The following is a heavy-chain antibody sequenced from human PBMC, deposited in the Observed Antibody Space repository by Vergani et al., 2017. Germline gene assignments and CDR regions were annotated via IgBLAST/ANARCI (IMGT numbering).Heavy chain of an antibody. CDR2: IYYSGST. CDR1: GGSLSSYY. J-gene: IGHJ5*02. V-gene: IGHV4-59*01. Sequence: QVQLQESGPGLVKPSETLSLTCTVSGGSLSSYYWSWIRQPPGKGLEWIGYIYYSGSTNYNPSLKSRVTISVDTSKNQFSLKLSSETAADTAVYYCARFNGLGYCSSTSCDNWFDPWGQGTLVTVSS. D-gene: IGHD2-2*01. CDR3: ARFNGLGYCSSTSCDNWFDP.